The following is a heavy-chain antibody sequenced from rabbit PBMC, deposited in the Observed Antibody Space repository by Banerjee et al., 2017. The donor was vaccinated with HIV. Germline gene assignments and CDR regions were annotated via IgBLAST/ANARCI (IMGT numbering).Heavy chain of an antibody. J-gene: IGHJ4*01. V-gene: IGHV1S45*01. CDR2: INTSSGNT. Sequence: QEQLVESGGGLVTPGGNLTLTCKASGFDFSNYGVSWVRQAPGKGLEWIACINTSSGNTVYASWAKGRFTISKTSSTTVTLQMTSLTAADTATYFCARDLTGVIGWNFNLWGPGTLVTVS. CDR3: ARDLTGVIGWNFNL. CDR1: GFDFSNYG. D-gene: IGHD1-1*01.